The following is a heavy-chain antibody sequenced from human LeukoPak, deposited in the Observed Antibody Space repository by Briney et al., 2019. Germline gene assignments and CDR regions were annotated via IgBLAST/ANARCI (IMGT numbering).Heavy chain of an antibody. Sequence: PSETLSLTCSFSGGSISSYYWSWIRQSAGKGLEWIARVFVTGSTDYKPSLKSRVTTSIDASKNQFSLQLRSVTAADTAVYYCARDFSSGWPMTYYHHYIDVWGKGTLVTVSS. CDR1: GGSISSYY. D-gene: IGHD6-19*01. CDR2: VFVTGST. V-gene: IGHV4-4*07. J-gene: IGHJ6*03. CDR3: ARDFSSGWPMTYYHHYIDV.